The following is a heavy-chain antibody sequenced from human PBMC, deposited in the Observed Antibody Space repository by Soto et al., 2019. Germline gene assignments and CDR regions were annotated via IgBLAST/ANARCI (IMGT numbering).Heavy chain of an antibody. Sequence: PSETLSLTCAVSGYSISTGFNWAWIRQPPGKGLEWIGSIYHSGSTYYNLSLKSRVTISSDASKNQTSLKLSSVTAADTALYYCARDWGPGFYQLHSWGQGTLVTVS. D-gene: IGHD2-2*01. CDR2: IYHSGST. V-gene: IGHV4-38-2*02. CDR1: GYSISTGFN. J-gene: IGHJ4*02. CDR3: ARDWGPGFYQLHS.